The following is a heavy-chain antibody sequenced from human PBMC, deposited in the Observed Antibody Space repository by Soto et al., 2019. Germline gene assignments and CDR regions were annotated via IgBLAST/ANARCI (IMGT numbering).Heavy chain of an antibody. V-gene: IGHV1-18*01. CDR1: GYTFRNHG. D-gene: IGHD2-8*01. CDR2: ISPYSGET. CDR3: ARASRGDYCTLDSCYSDL. J-gene: IGHJ4*02. Sequence: GPEVKKPGASVKVSCKASGYTFRNHGITWVRQAPGQGLEGVGWISPYSGETNYVQKFQDRVTGTTDPSTSTVYMELRGLRSGDTGVFYCARASRGDYCTLDSCYSDLWGQRTMGSVSS.